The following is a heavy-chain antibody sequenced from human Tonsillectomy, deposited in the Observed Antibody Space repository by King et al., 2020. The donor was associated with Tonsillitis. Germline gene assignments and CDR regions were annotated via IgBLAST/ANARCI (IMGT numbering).Heavy chain of an antibody. J-gene: IGHJ6*03. V-gene: IGHV5-51*01. D-gene: IGHD3-9*01. Sequence: QLVQSGAEVKKPGESLKISCKGSGYTFTTYWIAWVRQMPGKGLEWMGIIYPGDSDTSYSPSFQGQVTISAAKSISTAYLQWSSLKASDTAMYYCARRGSITISKNFYYYMDVWGKGTTVTVSS. CDR2: IYPGDSDT. CDR3: ARRGSITISKNFYYYMDV. CDR1: GYTFTTYW.